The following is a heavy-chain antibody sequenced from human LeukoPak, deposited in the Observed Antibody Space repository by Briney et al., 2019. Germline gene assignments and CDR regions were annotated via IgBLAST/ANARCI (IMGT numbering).Heavy chain of an antibody. Sequence: GGSLRLSCAASGFTFSNHGMNWVRQAPGKGLVWVSRINSDGSSTSYADSVKGRFTISRDNAKNTLYLQMNSLRAEDTAVYYCARASEMATGDAFDIWGQGTMVTVSS. CDR2: INSDGSST. CDR1: GFTFSNHG. J-gene: IGHJ3*02. CDR3: ARASEMATGDAFDI. V-gene: IGHV3-74*01. D-gene: IGHD5-24*01.